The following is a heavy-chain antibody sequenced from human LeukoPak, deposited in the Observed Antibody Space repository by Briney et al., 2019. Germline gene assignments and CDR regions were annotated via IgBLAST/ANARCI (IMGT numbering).Heavy chain of an antibody. CDR3: ASSSGSYYPQGY. V-gene: IGHV3-74*01. Sequence: GGSLRLSCAASGFTFSSYWMHWVRQAPGKGLVWVSRINSDGSSTSYADSVKGRFTISRDNAKNSLYLQMNSLRAEDTAVYYCASSSGSYYPQGYWGQGTLVTVSS. J-gene: IGHJ4*02. D-gene: IGHD3-10*01. CDR2: INSDGSST. CDR1: GFTFSSYW.